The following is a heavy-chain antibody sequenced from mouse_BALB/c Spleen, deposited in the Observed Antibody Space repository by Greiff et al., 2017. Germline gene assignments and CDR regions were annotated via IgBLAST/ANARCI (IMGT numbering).Heavy chain of an antibody. CDR1: GYTFTSYW. CDR3: TREGAIPSFAY. Sequence: LQQPGSELVRPGASVKLSCKASGYTFTSYWMHWVKQRPGQGLEWIGNIYPGSGSTNYDEKFKSKATLTVDTSSSTAYMHLSSLTSEDSAFYYCTREGAIPSFAYWGQGTLVTVSA. CDR2: IYPGSGST. J-gene: IGHJ3*01. D-gene: IGHD6-1*01. V-gene: IGHV1S22*01.